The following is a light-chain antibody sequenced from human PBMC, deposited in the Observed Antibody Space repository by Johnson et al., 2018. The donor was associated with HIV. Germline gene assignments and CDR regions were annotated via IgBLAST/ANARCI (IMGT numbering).Light chain of an antibody. J-gene: IGLJ1*01. CDR3: GTWDSSLSARV. CDR2: ENN. Sequence: QSVLTQPPSVSAAPGQRVTISCSGSSSNIGDNYVSWYQQLPGTAPKLLIYENNKRPSGIPDRFSGSKSGTSATLCITGLQTGAEADYYCGTWDSSLSARVFGTGTKGTVL. V-gene: IGLV1-51*02. CDR1: SSNIGDNY.